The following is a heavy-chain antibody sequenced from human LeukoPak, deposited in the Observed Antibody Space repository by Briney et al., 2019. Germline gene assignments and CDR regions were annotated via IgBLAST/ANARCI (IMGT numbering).Heavy chain of an antibody. D-gene: IGHD1-1*01. CDR1: GYSFASYW. V-gene: IGHV5-51*01. CDR3: ATTTTRGIPHYFDY. Sequence: GESLKISCKGSGYSFASYWIVWVRQMPGKGLECMGIIYPGDSDTRYRPSFQGQVTISAGKSISTAYLQWSGLKTSDTAMYYCATTTTRGIPHYFDYWGQGTLVTVSS. CDR2: IYPGDSDT. J-gene: IGHJ4*02.